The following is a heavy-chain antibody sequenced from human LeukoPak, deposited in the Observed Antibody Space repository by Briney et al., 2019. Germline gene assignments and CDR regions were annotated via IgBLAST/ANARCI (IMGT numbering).Heavy chain of an antibody. CDR1: GFTFSSYA. D-gene: IGHD5/OR15-5a*01. CDR2: ISGSDRST. V-gene: IGHV3-23*01. J-gene: IGHJ3*02. Sequence: HSGGSLRLSCTASGFTFSSYAMSWVRQAPGKGLEWVSGISGSDRSTYYADSVKGRFIISRDNSKNTLYLQMNSLRAEDTAVYYCAKGTSVGAFDIWGQGTMVTVSS. CDR3: AKGTSVGAFDI.